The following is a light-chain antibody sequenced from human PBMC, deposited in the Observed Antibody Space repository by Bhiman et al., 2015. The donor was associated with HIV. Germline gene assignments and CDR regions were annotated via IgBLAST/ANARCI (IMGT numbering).Light chain of an antibody. CDR2: QDN. V-gene: IGLV3-1*01. CDR1: KLGHKY. J-gene: IGLJ1*01. Sequence: SYELTQPPSVSVSPGQTASITCSGDKLGHKYACWYQQKPGQSPVLVIYQDNKRPSGIPERFSGSNSGNTATLTISGTQAMDEADYYCQAWDSSTFYVFGTGT. CDR3: QAWDSSTFYV.